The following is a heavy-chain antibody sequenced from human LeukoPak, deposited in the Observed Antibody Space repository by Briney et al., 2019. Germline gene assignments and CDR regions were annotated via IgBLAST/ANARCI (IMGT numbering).Heavy chain of an antibody. CDR2: ISGSGGST. Sequence: GGSLRLSCAASGFTFSSYAMSWVRQAPGKGLEWVSAISGSGGSTYYADSVKGRFTISRDNSKNTLYLQMNSLRAEDTAVYYCAKDVLLWFGELSYYDYWGQGTLVTVS. D-gene: IGHD3-10*01. CDR3: AKDVLLWFGELSYYDY. CDR1: GFTFSSYA. V-gene: IGHV3-23*01. J-gene: IGHJ4*02.